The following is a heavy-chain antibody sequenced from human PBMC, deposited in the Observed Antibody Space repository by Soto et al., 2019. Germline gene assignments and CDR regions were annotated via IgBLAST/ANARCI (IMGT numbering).Heavy chain of an antibody. CDR3: AREGLIAAAGTDWFDP. D-gene: IGHD6-13*01. CDR1: GYTFTGYY. V-gene: IGHV1-2*04. Sequence: ASVKVSCKASGYTFTGYYMHWVRQAPGQGLEWMGWINPNSGGTNYAQKFRGWVTMTRDTSISTAYMELSRLRSDDTAVYYCAREGLIAAAGTDWFDPWGQGTLVTVSS. CDR2: INPNSGGT. J-gene: IGHJ5*02.